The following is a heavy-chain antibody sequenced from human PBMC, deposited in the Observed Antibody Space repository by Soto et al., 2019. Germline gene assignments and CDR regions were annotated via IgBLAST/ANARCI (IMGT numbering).Heavy chain of an antibody. J-gene: IGHJ4*02. V-gene: IGHV4-34*01. CDR2: INHSGST. Sequence: QVQLQQWGAGLLKPSETLSLTCAVYGGSFSGYYWSWIRQPPGKGLEWIGEINHSGSTNYNPSLKSRVTISVDPSKNPFSLKLSSVTAADTAVYYCARGSKWELPRIDYWGQGTLVTVSS. CDR1: GGSFSGYY. CDR3: ARGSKWELPRIDY. D-gene: IGHD1-26*01.